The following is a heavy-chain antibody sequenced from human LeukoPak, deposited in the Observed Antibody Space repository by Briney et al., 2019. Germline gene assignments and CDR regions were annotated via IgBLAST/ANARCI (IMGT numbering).Heavy chain of an antibody. CDR1: GFTFSSYA. CDR3: ASLEPPIDY. D-gene: IGHD1-14*01. CDR2: ISYDGSNK. J-gene: IGHJ4*02. V-gene: IGHV3-30*01. Sequence: GGSLRLSSAASGFTFSSYAMHWVRQAPGKGLEWVAVISYDGSNKYYADSVKGRFTISRDNSKNTLYLQMNSLRAEDTAVYCCASLEPPIDYWGQGTLVTVSS.